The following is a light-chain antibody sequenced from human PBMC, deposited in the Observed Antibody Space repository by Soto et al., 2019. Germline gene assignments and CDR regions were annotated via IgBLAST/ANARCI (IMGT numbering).Light chain of an antibody. CDR1: QSVSSN. V-gene: IGKV3-20*01. Sequence: EIVMTQSPATLSVSPGERATLSCRASQSVSSNLAWYQQKPGQAPRLLIYGASTRATGIPDRFSGSGSGTDFSLTISRLEPDDFAVYFCQQYASSPYTFGQGNKVDIK. J-gene: IGKJ2*01. CDR2: GAS. CDR3: QQYASSPYT.